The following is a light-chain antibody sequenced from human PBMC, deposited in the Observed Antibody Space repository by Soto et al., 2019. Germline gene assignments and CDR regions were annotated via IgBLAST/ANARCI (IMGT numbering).Light chain of an antibody. CDR2: GTS. CDR1: TGAVNSGYY. J-gene: IGLJ1*01. V-gene: IGLV7-43*01. Sequence: QAVVTQEPSLTVSPGGTVTLTCASSTGAVNSGYYPNWFQQKPGQAPRALIFGTSNKHSWTPARFSGSLLGGKAALTLSGVQPEDEAEYYCLLYYGAQGVFGTGTKLTVL. CDR3: LLYYGAQGV.